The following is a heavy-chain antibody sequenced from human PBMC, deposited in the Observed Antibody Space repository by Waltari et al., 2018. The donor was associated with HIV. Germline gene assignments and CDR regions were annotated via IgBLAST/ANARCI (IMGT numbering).Heavy chain of an antibody. V-gene: IGHV3-23*04. CDR3: AKDLFPFDAFDI. CDR1: GFTFSSYA. D-gene: IGHD3-10*02. CDR2: ISVSGGST. J-gene: IGHJ3*02. Sequence: EVQLVESGGGLVQPGGSLRLSCAASGFTFSSYAMNWVRQAPGKGLGWVSTISVSGGSTYYADSVEGRFTISRDNSKNTLYLQMNSLRAEDTAVYYCAKDLFPFDAFDIWGQGTMVTVSS.